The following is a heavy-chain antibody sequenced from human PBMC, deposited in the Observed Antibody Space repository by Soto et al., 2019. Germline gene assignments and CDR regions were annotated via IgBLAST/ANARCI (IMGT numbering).Heavy chain of an antibody. CDR2: IWSDGNNR. V-gene: IGHV3-33*01. D-gene: IGHD1-1*01. Sequence: QVQLVGSGGGLVRLGRPLSLSGEGSEFSFGNHGCHWARQPQGKGREWVAVIWSDGNNRYYQDSVKGRFTISRDNSKNTLYLQMNSLRAEDTAVYYCVRGDNWNDEASDYWGQGTLVTVSS. J-gene: IGHJ4*02. CDR3: VRGDNWNDEASDY. CDR1: EFSFGNHG.